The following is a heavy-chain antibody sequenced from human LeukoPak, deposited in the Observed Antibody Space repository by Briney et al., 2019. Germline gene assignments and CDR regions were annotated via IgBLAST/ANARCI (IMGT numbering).Heavy chain of an antibody. Sequence: ASVKVSCKASGYTFTSYDINWVRQGTGQGLEWMGWMNPNSGNTGYAQKFQGRVTITRNTSISTAYMELSGLRSEDTAVYYCARGRSTGFPYCFEYWGQGTLVTVSS. CDR3: ARGRSTGFPYCFEY. J-gene: IGHJ4*02. CDR1: GYTFTSYD. CDR2: MNPNSGNT. V-gene: IGHV1-8*03.